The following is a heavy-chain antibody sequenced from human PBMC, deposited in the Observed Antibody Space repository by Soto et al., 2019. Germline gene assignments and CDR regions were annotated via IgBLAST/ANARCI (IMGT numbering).Heavy chain of an antibody. CDR2: IIPIFGTA. Sequence: ASVKVSCKASGGTFSSYAISWVRQAPGQGLEWMGGIIPIFGTANYAQKFQGRVTITADESTSTAYMELSSLRSEDTAVYYCAEAPAASEAYYYGMDVWGQGTTVTVSS. D-gene: IGHD2-2*01. CDR1: GGTFSSYA. CDR3: AEAPAASEAYYYGMDV. J-gene: IGHJ6*02. V-gene: IGHV1-69*13.